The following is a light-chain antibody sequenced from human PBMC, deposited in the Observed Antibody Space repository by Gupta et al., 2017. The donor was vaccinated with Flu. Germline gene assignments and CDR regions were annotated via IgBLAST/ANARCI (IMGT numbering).Light chain of an antibody. CDR2: GAS. Sequence: EIVMTQSPATLSVSPGERATLSCRASQSVSSNLAWYQQKPGQAPRLLIYGASTSVTGIPARFSGSGSGTEFTLTISSRQSEDFAVYYCQQDNNWPPLTFGGGTKVEIK. CDR3: QQDNNWPPLT. V-gene: IGKV3-15*01. CDR1: QSVSSN. J-gene: IGKJ4*01.